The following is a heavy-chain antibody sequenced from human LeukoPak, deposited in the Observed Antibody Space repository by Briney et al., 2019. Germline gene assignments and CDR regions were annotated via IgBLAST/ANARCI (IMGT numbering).Heavy chain of an antibody. V-gene: IGHV3-53*01. J-gene: IGHJ4*02. CDR1: GFTVSSNY. CDR3: AREPVRGVIDY. Sequence: GGSLRLSCAASGFTVSSNYMSWVRQAPGKGLEWVSVIYSGGSTYYADSAKGRFTISRDNSKNTLYLQMNSLRAEDTAVYYCAREPVRGVIDYWGQGTLVTVSS. D-gene: IGHD3-10*01. CDR2: IYSGGST.